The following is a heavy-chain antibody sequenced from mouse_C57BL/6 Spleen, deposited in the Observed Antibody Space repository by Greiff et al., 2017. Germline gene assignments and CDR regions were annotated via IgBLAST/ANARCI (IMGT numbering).Heavy chain of an antibody. D-gene: IGHD2-4*01. CDR3: ATPYDYEGTWFAY. CDR1: GFTFSDYG. Sequence: EVKVVESGGGLVKPGGSLKLSCAASGFTFSDYGMHWVRQAPEKGLEWVAYISSGSSTIYYADTVKGRFTISRDNAKNTLFLQMTSLRSEDTAMYYCATPYDYEGTWFAYWGQGTLVTVSA. J-gene: IGHJ3*01. V-gene: IGHV5-17*01. CDR2: ISSGSSTI.